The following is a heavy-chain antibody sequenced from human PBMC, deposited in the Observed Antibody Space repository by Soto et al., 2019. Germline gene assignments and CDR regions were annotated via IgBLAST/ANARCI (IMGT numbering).Heavy chain of an antibody. CDR1: GFTFSSSP. Sequence: EVQLLESGGGLVQPGGSLRLSCAASGFTFSSSPMTWVRQAPGKGLEWVSGLSGSGGSTHYADSVKGRFTISRDNSKNTLYLQMNRLRAADTAVYYCAKKDCSRTSCSSPYYYYFMGVWGKGTTVTVSS. CDR3: AKKDCSRTSCSSPYYYYFMGV. V-gene: IGHV3-23*01. J-gene: IGHJ6*03. CDR2: LSGSGGST. D-gene: IGHD2-2*01.